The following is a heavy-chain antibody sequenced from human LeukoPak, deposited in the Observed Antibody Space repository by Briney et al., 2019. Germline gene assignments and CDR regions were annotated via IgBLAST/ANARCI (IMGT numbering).Heavy chain of an antibody. Sequence: PSETLSLTCAVYGGSFSGYYWSWIRQPPGKGLEWIGEINHSGSTNYNPSLKSRVTISVDTSKNQFSLKLSSVTAADTAVYYCARGGDFWSGYYHYYYYYMDVWGKGTTVTVSS. J-gene: IGHJ6*03. CDR2: INHSGST. CDR1: GGSFSGYY. D-gene: IGHD3-3*01. CDR3: ARGGDFWSGYYHYYYYYMDV. V-gene: IGHV4-34*01.